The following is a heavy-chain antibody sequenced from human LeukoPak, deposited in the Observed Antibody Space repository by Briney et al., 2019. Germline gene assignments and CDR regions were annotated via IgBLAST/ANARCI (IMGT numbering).Heavy chain of an antibody. Sequence: GGSLRLSCAASGFTFSSYWMHWVRQAPGKGLVWVSRINSDGSSTSYADSVKGRFTISIDNAKNTLYLQMNSLRAEDTAVYYCARAYSSGWDDAFDIWGQGTMVTVSS. CDR3: ARAYSSGWDDAFDI. CDR1: GFTFSSYW. J-gene: IGHJ3*02. V-gene: IGHV3-74*01. D-gene: IGHD6-19*01. CDR2: INSDGSST.